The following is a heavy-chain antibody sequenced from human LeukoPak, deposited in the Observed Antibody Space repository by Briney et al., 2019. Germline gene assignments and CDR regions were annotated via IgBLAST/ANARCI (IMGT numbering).Heavy chain of an antibody. CDR2: IYYSGST. J-gene: IGHJ4*02. Sequence: SETLSLTCTVSDGSISSSSYYWGWIRQPPGKGLEWIGSIYYSGSTYYNPSLKSRVTISVDTSKNQFSLKLSSVTAADTAVYYCARASGYLSPYVYWGQGTLVTVSS. CDR3: ARASGYLSPYVY. V-gene: IGHV4-39*07. D-gene: IGHD5-12*01. CDR1: DGSISSSSYY.